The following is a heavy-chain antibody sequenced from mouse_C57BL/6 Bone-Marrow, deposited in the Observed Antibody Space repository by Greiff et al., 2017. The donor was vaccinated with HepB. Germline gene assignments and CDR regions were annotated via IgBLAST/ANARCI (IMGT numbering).Heavy chain of an antibody. CDR2: IDPNSGST. J-gene: IGHJ1*03. CDR3: ASLITTVVYWYFDV. D-gene: IGHD1-1*01. CDR1: GYTFTSYW. V-gene: IGHV1-64*01. Sequence: QVQLQQPGAELVKPGASVKLSCKASGYTFTSYWMHWVKQRPGQGLEWIGMIDPNSGSTNYNEKFKSKATLTVDKSSSTAYMQLSSLTSEDSAVYYCASLITTVVYWYFDVWGTGTTVTVSS.